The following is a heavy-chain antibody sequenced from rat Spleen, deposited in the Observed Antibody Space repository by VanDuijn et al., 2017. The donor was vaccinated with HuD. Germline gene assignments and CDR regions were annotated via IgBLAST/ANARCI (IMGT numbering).Heavy chain of an antibody. D-gene: IGHD1-2*01. CDR1: GFTFNNYV. J-gene: IGHJ3*01. Sequence: EVQLVESGGGLVQPGRSLKLSCAASGFTFNNYVMAWVRQVPTKGLEWVATFSYDGISTYYRDSVRGRFTVSRENAKSTLYFLMDSLRSEDTATYYCASPNYYSSYMGFAYWGQGTLVTVSS. CDR2: FSYDGIST. V-gene: IGHV5-29*01. CDR3: ASPNYYSSYMGFAY.